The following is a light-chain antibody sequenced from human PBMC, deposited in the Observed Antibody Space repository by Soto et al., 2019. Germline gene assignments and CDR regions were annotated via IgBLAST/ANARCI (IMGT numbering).Light chain of an antibody. CDR3: QNYNIAPYT. CDR2: WAS. Sequence: DIVMTQSPDSLAVSLGERATINCKSSQSVLYSSNNKNYLAWYQQKPGQPHKLLIYWASTRESGVPDRFSGSGSGTDFTLTISSLQAEDVAVYYCQNYNIAPYTFGQGTKVEIK. V-gene: IGKV4-1*01. J-gene: IGKJ2*01. CDR1: QSVLYSSNNKNY.